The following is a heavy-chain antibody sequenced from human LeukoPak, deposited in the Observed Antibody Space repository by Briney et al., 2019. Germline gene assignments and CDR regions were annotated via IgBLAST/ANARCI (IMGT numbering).Heavy chain of an antibody. V-gene: IGHV4-39*01. CDR1: GASISSRNSY. Sequence: SETLSLTCTVSGASISSRNSYWGWIRQPPGKGLEWVATIYYSGSTYYNPSLKSRVTISVDTSKNQFSLKLSSVTAADTAVYYCARLGGIVVVPAAMRNMGAFDYWGQGTLVTVSS. D-gene: IGHD2-2*01. J-gene: IGHJ4*02. CDR3: ARLGGIVVVPAAMRNMGAFDY. CDR2: IYYSGST.